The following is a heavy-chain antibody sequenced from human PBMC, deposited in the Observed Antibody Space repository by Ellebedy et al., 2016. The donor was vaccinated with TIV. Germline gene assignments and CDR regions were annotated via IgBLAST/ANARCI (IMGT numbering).Heavy chain of an antibody. CDR2: VFYSGIP. CDR3: ARTDPWQPIDD. Sequence: MPSETLSLTCSVSGGSLSSTRYYWAWIRQPPGKGLEYIGSVFYSGIPYYNPSFKSRVTLSADTSKNQFSLNLRTVTAADTAVYYCARTDPWQPIDDWGQGILVSVSS. D-gene: IGHD2-21*02. V-gene: IGHV4-39*01. J-gene: IGHJ4*02. CDR1: GGSLSSTRYY.